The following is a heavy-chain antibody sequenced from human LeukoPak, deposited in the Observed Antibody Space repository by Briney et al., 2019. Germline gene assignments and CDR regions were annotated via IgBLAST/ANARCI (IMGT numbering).Heavy chain of an antibody. CDR3: AKFDEVGPWNGKCFDY. V-gene: IGHV3-23*01. CDR1: GFTFSSFA. Sequence: PGGSLRLSCAASGFTFSSFAMSWVRQAPGKGLEWVSAISGSGGSTYYADSVKGRFTISRDNSKNTLYLQMNSLRAEDTAVYYCAKFDEVGPWNGKCFDYWGQGTLVTVSS. D-gene: IGHD1-1*01. CDR2: ISGSGGST. J-gene: IGHJ4*02.